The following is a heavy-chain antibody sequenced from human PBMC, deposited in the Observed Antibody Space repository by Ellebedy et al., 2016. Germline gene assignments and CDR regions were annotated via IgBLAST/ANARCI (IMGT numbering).Heavy chain of an antibody. CDR1: GGTFSSYA. CDR2: IIPILGIA. D-gene: IGHD2-15*01. CDR3: ARGYCSGGSCYVDDY. V-gene: IGHV1-69*04. J-gene: IGHJ4*02. Sequence: ASVKVSCKASGGTFSSYAISWVRQAPGQGLEWMGRIIPILGIANYAQKFQGRVTITADKSTSTAYMELSSLRSEDTAVYYCARGYCSGGSCYVDDYWGQGTLVTVSS.